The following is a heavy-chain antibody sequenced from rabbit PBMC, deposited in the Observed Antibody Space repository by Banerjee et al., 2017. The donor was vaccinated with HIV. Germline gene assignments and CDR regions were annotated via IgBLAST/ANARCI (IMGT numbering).Heavy chain of an antibody. J-gene: IGHJ6*01. CDR3: ARRYSGYDL. V-gene: IGHV1S40*01. D-gene: IGHD1-1*01. Sequence: QSLEESGGDLVKPGASLTLTCTASGFSFSSSYWICWVRQAPGKGLEWIACIYAGSSGSTYYASWAKGRFTISKTSSTTVTLQMTSLTAADTATYFCARRYSGYDLWGPGTLVTVS. CDR2: IYAGSSGST. CDR1: GFSFSSSYW.